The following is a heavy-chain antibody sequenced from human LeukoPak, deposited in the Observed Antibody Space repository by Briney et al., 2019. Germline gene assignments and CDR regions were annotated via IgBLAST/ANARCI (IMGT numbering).Heavy chain of an antibody. CDR3: TRDLMDYDVSTGLHHYYMDV. V-gene: IGHV3-74*01. D-gene: IGHD3-9*01. J-gene: IGHJ6*02. Sequence: GGSLRLSCVASGFTFSSYWMHWVRQDPTKGLVWVSRINGDGRNINYADSVRGRFTISRDNAKNTLYLQMNTLRAEDTAVYYCTRDLMDYDVSTGLHHYYMDVWGQGTTVTVSS. CDR1: GFTFSSYW. CDR2: INGDGRNI.